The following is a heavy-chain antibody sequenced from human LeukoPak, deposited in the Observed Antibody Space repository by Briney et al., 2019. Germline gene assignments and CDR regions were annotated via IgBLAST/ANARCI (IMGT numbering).Heavy chain of an antibody. CDR1: GGSISSSSYY. D-gene: IGHD3-10*01. CDR3: ARATLLWFGKAGGYFDY. CDR2: IYYSGST. J-gene: IGHJ4*02. V-gene: IGHV4-61*01. Sequence: SETLSLTCTVSGGSISSSSYYWSWIRQPPGKGLEWIGYIYYSGSTNYNPSLKSRVTISVDTSKNQFSLKLSSVTAADTAVYYCARATLLWFGKAGGYFDYWGQGTLVTVSS.